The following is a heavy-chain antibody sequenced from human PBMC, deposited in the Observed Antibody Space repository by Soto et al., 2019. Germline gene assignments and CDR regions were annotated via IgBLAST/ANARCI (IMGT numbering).Heavy chain of an antibody. CDR1: GYSFTSYR. CDR2: IDPSDSYT. Sequence: GESLKISCKGSGYSFTSYRISWVRQMPGKGLEWMGRIDPSDSYTNYSPSFQGHVTISADKSISTAYLQWSSLKASDTAMYYCATRLHGNYGMDVWGQGTTVTVSS. V-gene: IGHV5-10-1*01. CDR3: ATRLHGNYGMDV. J-gene: IGHJ6*02. D-gene: IGHD4-4*01.